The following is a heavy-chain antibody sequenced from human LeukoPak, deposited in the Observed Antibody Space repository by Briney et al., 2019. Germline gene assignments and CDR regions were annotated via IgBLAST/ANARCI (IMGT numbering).Heavy chain of an antibody. CDR1: GFTFSSYA. Sequence: GGSLRLSCAASGFTFSSYAMSWVRQAPGKGLEWVSAIRGSGGSTYYADSVKGRFTISRDNSKNTLYLQMNSLRAEDTAVYYCAKAGSRIQLWPSFDYWGQGTLVTVSS. J-gene: IGHJ4*02. CDR2: IRGSGGST. CDR3: AKAGSRIQLWPSFDY. D-gene: IGHD5-18*01. V-gene: IGHV3-23*01.